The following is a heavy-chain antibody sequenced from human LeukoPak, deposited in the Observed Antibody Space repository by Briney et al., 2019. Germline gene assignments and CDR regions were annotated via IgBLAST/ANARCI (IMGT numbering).Heavy chain of an antibody. Sequence: PSETLSLTCAVYGGSFSGYYWSWIRQPPGKGLEWIGEINHSGSTNYNPSLKSRVTISVDTSKNQFPLKLSSVTAADTAVYYCARSYDILTGKYYFDYWGQGTLVTVSS. CDR2: INHSGST. CDR3: ARSYDILTGKYYFDY. CDR1: GGSFSGYY. V-gene: IGHV4-34*01. J-gene: IGHJ4*02. D-gene: IGHD3-9*01.